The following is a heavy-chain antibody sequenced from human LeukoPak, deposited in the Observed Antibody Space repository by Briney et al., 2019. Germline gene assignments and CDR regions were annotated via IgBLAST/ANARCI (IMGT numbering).Heavy chain of an antibody. CDR3: ARLRIAVAGPPNWFDP. V-gene: IGHV4-39*01. CDR2: IYYSGST. CDR1: GGSLSSSSYY. Sequence: SETLSLTCTVSGGSLSSSSYYWGWVRQPPGRGLEWVGSIYYSGSTYYNPSLKSRVTISVDTSKTQFSLKLSSVTAADTAVYYCARLRIAVAGPPNWFDPWGQGTLVTVSS. D-gene: IGHD6-19*01. J-gene: IGHJ5*02.